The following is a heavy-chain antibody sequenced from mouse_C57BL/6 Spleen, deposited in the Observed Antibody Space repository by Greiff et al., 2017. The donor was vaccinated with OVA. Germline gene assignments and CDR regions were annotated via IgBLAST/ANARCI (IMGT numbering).Heavy chain of an antibody. Sequence: VHVKQSGPVLVKPGASVKMSCKASGYTFTDYYMNWVKQSHGKSLEWIGVINPYNGGTSYNQKFKGKATLTVDKSSSTAYMELNSLTSEDSAVYYCAREDSNFDYWGQGTTLTVSS. CDR2: INPYNGGT. CDR1: GYTFTDYY. V-gene: IGHV1-19*01. CDR3: AREDSNFDY. J-gene: IGHJ2*01. D-gene: IGHD2-5*01.